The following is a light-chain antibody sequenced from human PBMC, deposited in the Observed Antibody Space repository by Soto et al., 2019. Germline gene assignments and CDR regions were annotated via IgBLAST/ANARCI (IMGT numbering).Light chain of an antibody. CDR1: HSVDSN. CDR3: QQYGSSGT. J-gene: IGKJ1*01. CDR2: GAS. V-gene: IGKV3-20*01. Sequence: EIVLTQSPATLSVSPGEGATLSCRASHSVDSNLAWYQQKPGQAPRLLIYGASNRATGIPDRFSGSGSGTDFTLTISRLEPEDFAVYYCQQYGSSGTFGQGTKVDIK.